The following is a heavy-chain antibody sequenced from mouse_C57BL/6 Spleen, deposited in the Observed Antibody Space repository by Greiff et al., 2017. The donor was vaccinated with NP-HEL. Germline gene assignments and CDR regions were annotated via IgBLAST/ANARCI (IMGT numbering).Heavy chain of an antibody. D-gene: IGHD3-2*02. V-gene: IGHV1-42*01. Sequence: VQLQQSGPELVKPGASVKISCKASGYSFTGYYMNWVKQSPEKSLEWIGEINPSTGGTTYNQKFKAKATLTVDKSSSTAYMQLKSLTSEDSAVYYCASSDSSGYPAWFAYWGQGTLVTVSA. CDR3: ASSDSSGYPAWFAY. CDR1: GYSFTGYY. CDR2: INPSTGGT. J-gene: IGHJ3*01.